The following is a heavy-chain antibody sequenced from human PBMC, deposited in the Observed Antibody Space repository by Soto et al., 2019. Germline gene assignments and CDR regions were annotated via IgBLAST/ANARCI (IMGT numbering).Heavy chain of an antibody. V-gene: IGHV1-2*02. J-gene: IGHJ3*02. CDR1: GYTFTGYY. D-gene: IGHD1-26*01. CDR2: INPNSGGT. Sequence: GASVKVSCKASGYTFTGYYMHWVRQAPGQGLEWMGWINPNSGGTNYAQKFQGRVTMTRDTSISTAYMELSRLRSDNTAVYYCARILQGWELIGSPNDAFDIWGQGTMVTVSS. CDR3: ARILQGWELIGSPNDAFDI.